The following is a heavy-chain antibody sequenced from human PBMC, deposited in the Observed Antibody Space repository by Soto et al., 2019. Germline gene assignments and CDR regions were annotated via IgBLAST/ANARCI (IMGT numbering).Heavy chain of an antibody. J-gene: IGHJ4*02. CDR1: GFTFSSYA. Sequence: EVQLVESGGGLVQPGGSLRLSCAASGFTFSSYAMSWVRQAPGKGLAWVSGISVSGGSTYYADSVKGRFTISRDNSKNALHLQMNSPRAEDTAVYYCASNTRYDPADHWGQGTLVTVSS. CDR2: ISVSGGST. D-gene: IGHD3-16*01. CDR3: ASNTRYDPADH. V-gene: IGHV3-23*04.